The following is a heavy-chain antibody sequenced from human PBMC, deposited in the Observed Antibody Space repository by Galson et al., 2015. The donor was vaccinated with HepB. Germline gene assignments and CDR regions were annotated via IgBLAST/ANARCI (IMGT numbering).Heavy chain of an antibody. J-gene: IGHJ3*02. CDR1: GFNLRIHS. CDR3: VKAIPLRTVNNDAFDI. V-gene: IGHV3-64D*06. Sequence: SLRLSCAASGFNLRIHSMHWVRQAPGKGLEYASAMSSSGSITYYADSVKGRFTISRDNSKSTLYLQMSSLSTEDTAVYYCVKAIPLRTVNNDAFDIWGQGTLVTVSS. CDR2: MSSSGSIT. D-gene: IGHD1/OR15-1a*01.